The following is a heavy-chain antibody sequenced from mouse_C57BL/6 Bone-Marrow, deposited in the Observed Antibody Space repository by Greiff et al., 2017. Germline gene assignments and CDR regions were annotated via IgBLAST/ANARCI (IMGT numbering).Heavy chain of an antibody. J-gene: IGHJ4*01. D-gene: IGHD3-3*01. CDR2: IDPNSGGT. V-gene: IGHV1-72*01. CDR3: ARFESRGWVLMDY. CDR1: GYTFTSYW. Sequence: VQLQQPGAELVKPGASVKLSCKASGYTFTSYWMHWVKQRPGRGLEWIGRIDPNSGGTKYNEKFKSKATLTVDKPSSTAYMQLSSLTSEASAVDYCARFESRGWVLMDYWGQGTSVTVSS.